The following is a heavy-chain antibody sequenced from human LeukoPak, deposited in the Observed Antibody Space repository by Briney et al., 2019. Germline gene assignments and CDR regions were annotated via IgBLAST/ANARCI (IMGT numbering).Heavy chain of an antibody. V-gene: IGHV3-49*04. J-gene: IGHJ4*02. Sequence: GRSLRLSCTASGFTFGDYAMSWVRQAPGKGLEWVGFIRSKAYGGTTEYAASVKGRFTISRDDSKSIAYLQMNSLKTEVTAVYYCTRDDSGDYEFDYWGQGTLVTVSS. CDR2: IRSKAYGGTT. CDR1: GFTFGDYA. D-gene: IGHD4-17*01. CDR3: TRDDSGDYEFDY.